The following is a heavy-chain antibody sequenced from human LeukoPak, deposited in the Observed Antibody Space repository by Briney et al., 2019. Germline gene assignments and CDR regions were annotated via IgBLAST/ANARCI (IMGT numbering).Heavy chain of an antibody. D-gene: IGHD3-3*02. CDR3: ATFYSLYYFCY. CDR1: GFTFRSSA. V-gene: IGHV3-23*01. J-gene: IGHJ4*02. Sequence: GGSLRLSCIASGFTFRSSAMSWVRQAPGKGLEWVSGISGIGGTSYYADSVKGRFTISRDNSKNTLYLQMNSLRDEDTAIYYCATFYSLYYFCYWGQGTLVTVSS. CDR2: ISGIGGTS.